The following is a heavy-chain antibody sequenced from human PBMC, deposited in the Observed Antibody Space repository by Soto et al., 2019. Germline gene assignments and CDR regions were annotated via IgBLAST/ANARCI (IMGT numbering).Heavy chain of an antibody. D-gene: IGHD3-9*01. J-gene: IGHJ4*02. Sequence: QVHLEQSGAEVKKPGDSVKVSCKASGYTFTHFYITWVRQAPGQGLEWMGAISPHNFNTNFAQKFQGRVTLTTDTSTNTAYMERRSLTSDDTAVYYCARDEGGYDILTGYYKAHHFDYWGQGGLVTVSS. CDR3: ARDEGGYDILTGYYKAHHFDY. CDR2: ISPHNFNT. V-gene: IGHV1-18*01. CDR1: GYTFTHFY.